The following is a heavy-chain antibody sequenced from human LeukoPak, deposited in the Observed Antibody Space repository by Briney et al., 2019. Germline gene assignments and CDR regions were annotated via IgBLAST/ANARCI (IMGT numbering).Heavy chain of an antibody. D-gene: IGHD6-19*01. V-gene: IGHV1-2*02. CDR3: ATVYSSGWTEPDY. CDR1: GYTFTVYS. Sequence: ASVKVSCKASGYTFTVYSMHWVRQAPGQGLEWMGWINPNSGGTVYAQNFQGRVTMTRDTSISTAYMELSRLTSDDAAVYFCATVYSSGWTEPDYWGQGTLVTVSS. J-gene: IGHJ4*02. CDR2: INPNSGGT.